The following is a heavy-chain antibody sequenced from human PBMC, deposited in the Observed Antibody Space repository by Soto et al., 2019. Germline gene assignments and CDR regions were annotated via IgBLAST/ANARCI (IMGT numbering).Heavy chain of an antibody. V-gene: IGHV1-69*04. CDR1: GYTFTNFG. Sequence: GASVKVSCKASGYTFTNFGISWVRQAPGQGLEWMGRIIPILGIANYAQKFQGRVTITADESTSTAYMELSSLRSEDTAVYYCARGMDYYDSSGSFDYWGQGTLVTVSS. CDR3: ARGMDYYDSSGSFDY. CDR2: IIPILGIA. D-gene: IGHD3-22*01. J-gene: IGHJ4*02.